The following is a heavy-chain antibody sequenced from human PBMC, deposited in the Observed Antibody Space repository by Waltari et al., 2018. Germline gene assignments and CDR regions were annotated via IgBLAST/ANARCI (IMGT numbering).Heavy chain of an antibody. CDR2: ISYNERNI. V-gene: IGHV3-30*04. CDR1: EFTFSSYA. Sequence: QVQLVESGGGVVQPGRSLRLSCTASEFTFSSYAMHWVRQAPGKGRGWVAVISYNERNIYYVDSVKGRFTISRDNSKKMLYLQMNSLITEDTAVYYCARDYCDRTNCHGMDVWGQGTTVTVSS. J-gene: IGHJ6*02. D-gene: IGHD3-22*01. CDR3: ARDYCDRTNCHGMDV.